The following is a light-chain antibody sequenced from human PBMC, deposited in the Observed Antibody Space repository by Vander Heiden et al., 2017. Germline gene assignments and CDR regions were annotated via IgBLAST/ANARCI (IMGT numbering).Light chain of an antibody. CDR2: EVN. J-gene: IGLJ2*01. Sequence: QSALTQPPSASGSPGQSLTISCTGTSSDVGAYNSVSWYQHHPGKAPKLMISEVNKRPSGVPDRFSGSKSGSTASLTVSGLQAEDEADYYCSSYAGNNKLVFGGGTKLTVL. V-gene: IGLV2-8*01. CDR3: SSYAGNNKLV. CDR1: SSDVGAYNS.